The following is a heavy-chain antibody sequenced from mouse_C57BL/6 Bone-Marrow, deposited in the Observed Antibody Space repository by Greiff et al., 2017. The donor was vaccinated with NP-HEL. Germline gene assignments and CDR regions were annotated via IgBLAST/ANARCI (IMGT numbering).Heavy chain of an antibody. V-gene: IGHV5-6*01. J-gene: IGHJ4*01. CDR2: ISSGGSYT. CDR1: GFTFSSYG. Sequence: DVHLVESGGDLVKPGGSLKLSCAASGFTFSSYGMSWVRQTPDKRLEWVATISSGGSYTYYPDSVKGRFTISRDNAKNTLYLQMSSLKSEDTAMYYCARRGPTDYWGQGTSVTVSS. CDR3: ARRGPTDY. D-gene: IGHD3-3*01.